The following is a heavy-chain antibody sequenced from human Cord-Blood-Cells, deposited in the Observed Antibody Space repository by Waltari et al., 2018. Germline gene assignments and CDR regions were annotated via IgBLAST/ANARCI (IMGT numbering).Heavy chain of an antibody. Sequence: QVQLVQSGAEVKKPGASVKFSCTASGYTFTSDYMHWVRQAPGQGLEWMGIINPSGGSTSYAQKFQGRVTMTRDTSTSTVYMELSSLRSEDTAVYYCASVTVGGSYDYWGQGTLVTVSS. CDR1: GYTFTSDY. D-gene: IGHD1-26*01. CDR2: INPSGGST. V-gene: IGHV1-46*01. CDR3: ASVTVGGSYDY. J-gene: IGHJ4*02.